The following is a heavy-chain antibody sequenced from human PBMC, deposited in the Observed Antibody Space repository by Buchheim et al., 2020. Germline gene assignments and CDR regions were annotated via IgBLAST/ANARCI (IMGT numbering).Heavy chain of an antibody. V-gene: IGHV1-46*01. Sequence: QVQLVQSGAEVKKPGASVKISCKASGYSFTSYYIYWVRQAPGQGLEWMGIINPSGGGTTYAQKFQGRVTMTRDTATSTAYMELRSLRSDDTAVYYCARDRLGDYWGQGT. J-gene: IGHJ4*02. CDR2: INPSGGGT. CDR1: GYSFTSYY. CDR3: ARDRLGDY.